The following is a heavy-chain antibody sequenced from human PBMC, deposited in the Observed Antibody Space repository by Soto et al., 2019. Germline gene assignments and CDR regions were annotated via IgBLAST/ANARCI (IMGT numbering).Heavy chain of an antibody. CDR2: IYYSGST. V-gene: IGHV4-59*08. CDR3: ARQVVAATSWYFDL. Sequence: QVQLQESGPGLVKPSETLSLTCTVSGGSISSYYWSWIRQPPGKGLEWIGYIYYSGSTNYNPTLKSRATISVDTSKNQFSLKLSSVTAADTAVYYCARQVVAATSWYFDLWGRGTLVTVSS. D-gene: IGHD2-15*01. J-gene: IGHJ2*01. CDR1: GGSISSYY.